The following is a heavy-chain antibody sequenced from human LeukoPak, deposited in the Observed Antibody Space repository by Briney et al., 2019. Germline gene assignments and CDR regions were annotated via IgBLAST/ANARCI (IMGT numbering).Heavy chain of an antibody. J-gene: IGHJ4*02. V-gene: IGHV3-30*04. CDR3: ASTGSDY. Sequence: GGSLRLSCAASGFTFSSYAMHWVRQAPGKGLEWVAVISYDGSNKYYADSVKGRFTISRDNSKNTLYLQMNSLRAEDTAVYYCASTGSDYRGQGTLVTVSS. CDR1: GFTFSSYA. D-gene: IGHD3-10*01. CDR2: ISYDGSNK.